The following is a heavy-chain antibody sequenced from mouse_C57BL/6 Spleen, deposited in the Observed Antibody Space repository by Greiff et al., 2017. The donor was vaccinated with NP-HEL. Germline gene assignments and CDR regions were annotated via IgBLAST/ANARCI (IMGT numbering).Heavy chain of an antibody. CDR3: ARDFYYGPDY. D-gene: IGHD1-1*01. J-gene: IGHJ2*01. CDR2: ISYDGSN. Sequence: EVQLQESGPGLVKPSQSLSLTCSVTGYSITSGYYWNWIRQFPGNKLEWMGYISYDGSNNYNPSLKNRISSTRDTSKNQFFLKLNSVTTEDTATYYCARDFYYGPDYWGQGTTLTVSS. CDR1: GYSITSGYY. V-gene: IGHV3-6*01.